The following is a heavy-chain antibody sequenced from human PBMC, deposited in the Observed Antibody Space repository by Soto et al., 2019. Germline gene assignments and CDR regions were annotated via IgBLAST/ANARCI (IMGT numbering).Heavy chain of an antibody. V-gene: IGHV1-18*01. Sequence: QVHLVQSGAEVKKPGASVKVSCKGSGYGFTTYGITWVRQAPGQGLEWMAWISAHNGNTNYAQELQGRVTVTRDTSTSTAYMELRSLLSDDTAVYYCARGRYGDYWGQGALVTVSS. CDR3: ARGRYGDY. J-gene: IGHJ4*02. D-gene: IGHD1-1*01. CDR2: ISAHNGNT. CDR1: GYGFTTYG.